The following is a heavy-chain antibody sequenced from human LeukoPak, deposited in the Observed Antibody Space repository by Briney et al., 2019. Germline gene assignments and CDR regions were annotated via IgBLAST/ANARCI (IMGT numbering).Heavy chain of an antibody. Sequence: PGGSLRLSCAAPGFTLSSNYMSWVRQAPGKGREWGSVIFSGGSTYYADSVKGRFTISRDNSKNTLYLQMNSLRAEDTAVYYCAMFGPPGGYWGQGTLVTVSS. CDR1: GFTLSSNY. CDR3: AMFGPPGGY. J-gene: IGHJ4*02. D-gene: IGHD3-10*02. CDR2: IFSGGST. V-gene: IGHV3-53*01.